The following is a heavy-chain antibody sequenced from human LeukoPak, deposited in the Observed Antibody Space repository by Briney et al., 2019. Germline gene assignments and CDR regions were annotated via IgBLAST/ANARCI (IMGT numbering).Heavy chain of an antibody. Sequence: PGGSPRLSCAASGFTFSSYWMHWVRQAPGKGLVWVSRVNSDGSSTSYADSVKGRFTISRDNAKNTLYLQMNSLRAEDTAVYYCAQEGPLLKFDYWGQGTLVTVSS. CDR1: GFTFSSYW. V-gene: IGHV3-74*01. CDR3: AQEGPLLKFDY. D-gene: IGHD2-15*01. CDR2: VNSDGSST. J-gene: IGHJ4*02.